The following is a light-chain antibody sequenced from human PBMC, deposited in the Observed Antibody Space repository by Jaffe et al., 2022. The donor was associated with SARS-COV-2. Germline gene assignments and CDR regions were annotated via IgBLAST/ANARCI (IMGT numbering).Light chain of an antibody. V-gene: IGLV1-44*01. CDR2: RTN. J-gene: IGLJ2*01. CDR3: ATWDDSVSTPV. Sequence: QSVLAQPPSASGTPGQRVTISCSGSSSNVGRNGVNWYQHLPGTGPKLLIYRTNQRPSGVPDRFSGSKSGPSASLAISSLQSEDEAYYYCATWDDSVSTPVFGGGTQLTVL. CDR1: SSNVGRNG.